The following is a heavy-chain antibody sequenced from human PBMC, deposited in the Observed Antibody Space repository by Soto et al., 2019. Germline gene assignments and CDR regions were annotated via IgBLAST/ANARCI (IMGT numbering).Heavy chain of an antibody. V-gene: IGHV3-7*01. CDR3: ARESEDLTSNFDY. CDR2: IKQDGSEK. J-gene: IGHJ4*02. Sequence: GGSLRLSCAASGFTFSSYWMSWVRQAPGKGLEWVANIKQDGSEKYYVDSVKGRFTISRDNAKNSLYLQMNSLRAEDTAVYYCARESEDLTSNFDYWGQGTLVTVSS. CDR1: GFTFSSYW.